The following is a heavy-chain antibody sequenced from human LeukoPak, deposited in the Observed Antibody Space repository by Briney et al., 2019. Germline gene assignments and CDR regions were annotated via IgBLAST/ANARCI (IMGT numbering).Heavy chain of an antibody. CDR1: GFSFDDYG. V-gene: IGHV3-20*01. CDR2: INWNGDST. Sequence: QSGEPLRLSCAASGFSFDDYGLTWVRQAPGKGLEWVSGINWNGDSTDYADSVKGRFTISRDNAKNSLYLQTNSLRAEDTALYNCARDLRVVITGSFDSWGQGTLVTVSS. J-gene: IGHJ4*02. CDR3: ARDLRVVITGSFDS. D-gene: IGHD3-22*01.